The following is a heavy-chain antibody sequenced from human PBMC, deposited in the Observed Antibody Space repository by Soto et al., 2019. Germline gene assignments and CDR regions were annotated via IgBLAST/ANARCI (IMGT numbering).Heavy chain of an antibody. CDR3: ARNIVVVPAASDYYYYYGMDV. CDR1: GGSISSYY. CDR2: IYYSGST. J-gene: IGHJ6*02. D-gene: IGHD2-2*01. Sequence: ASETLSLTCTVSGGSISSYYWSWIRQPPGKGLEWIGYIYYSGSTNYNPSLKSRVTISVDTSKNQFSLKLSSVTAADTAVYYCARNIVVVPAASDYYYYYGMDVWGQGTTVTGSS. V-gene: IGHV4-59*01.